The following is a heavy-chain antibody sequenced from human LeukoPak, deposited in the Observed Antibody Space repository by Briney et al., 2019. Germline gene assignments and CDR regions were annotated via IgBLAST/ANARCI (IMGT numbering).Heavy chain of an antibody. V-gene: IGHV3-53*04. CDR1: GFTVSSNY. CDR2: IYSGGST. CDR3: ARDRRVWPYYYGMDV. Sequence: GGSLRLSCAASGFTVSSNYMSWVRQAPGKGLEWVSVIYSGGSTYYADSVKGRFTISRHNSKNTLYPQMNSLRAEDTAVYYCARDRRVWPYYYGMDVWGQGTTVTVSS. J-gene: IGHJ6*02. D-gene: IGHD6-13*01.